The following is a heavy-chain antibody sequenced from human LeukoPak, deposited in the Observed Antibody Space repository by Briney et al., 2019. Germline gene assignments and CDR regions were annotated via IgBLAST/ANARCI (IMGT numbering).Heavy chain of an antibody. CDR1: GYDFTSVG. D-gene: IGHD6-19*01. J-gene: IGHJ4*02. CDR3: ARAGSGSGWYFDY. CDR2: ISPYNGDT. Sequence: GASVKASCKASGYDFTSVGITWVRQAPGQGLEWMGWISPYNGDTRYVQKLQGRVTMTTDTSTTTAYMELRSLRFDDTAVYYCARAGSGSGWYFDYWGQGTLVTVSS. V-gene: IGHV1-18*01.